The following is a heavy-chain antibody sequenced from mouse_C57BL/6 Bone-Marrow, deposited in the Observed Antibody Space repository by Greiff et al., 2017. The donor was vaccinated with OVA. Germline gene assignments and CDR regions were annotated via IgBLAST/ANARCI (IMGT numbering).Heavy chain of an antibody. D-gene: IGHD1-1*01. CDR1: GFTFSSYA. Sequence: EVMLVESGEGLVKPGGSLKLSCAASGFTFSSYAMSWVRQTPEKRLEWVAYISSGGDYIYYADTVKGRFTISRDNARNTLYLQMSSLKSEDTAMYYCTRERGYYGSSPFAYWGQGTLVTVSA. CDR3: TRERGYYGSSPFAY. CDR2: ISSGGDYI. V-gene: IGHV5-9-1*02. J-gene: IGHJ3*01.